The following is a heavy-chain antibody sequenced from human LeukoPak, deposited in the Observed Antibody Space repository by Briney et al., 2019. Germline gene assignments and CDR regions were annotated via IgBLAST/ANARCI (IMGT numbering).Heavy chain of an antibody. CDR1: GYTFTGYY. D-gene: IGHD2-8*01. J-gene: IGHJ4*02. CDR3: ARDHNVSLFN. CDR2: INPHRGGT. Sequence: ASVKVSCKASGYTFTGYYMHWVRQAPGPGLEWMGWINPHRGGTNYAQQFQGWVTMTRDTSISTAYMELSRLRSDDSAVYYCARDHNVSLFNWGQGTLVTVSS. V-gene: IGHV1-2*04.